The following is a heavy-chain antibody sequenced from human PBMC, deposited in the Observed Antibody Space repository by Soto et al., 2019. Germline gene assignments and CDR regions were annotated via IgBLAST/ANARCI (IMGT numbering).Heavy chain of an antibody. J-gene: IGHJ5*02. CDR3: ARDPHEYWTSYWFDP. V-gene: IGHV1-69*05. D-gene: IGHD3-3*01. Sequence: SSVKVSCKASGCTFSSYAISWVRQAPGQGLEWMGGIIPIFGTANYAQKFQGRVTMTTDASTSTAYMELTSLRSEDTAVYYCARDPHEYWTSYWFDPWGQGTLVTVPS. CDR1: GCTFSSYA. CDR2: IIPIFGTA.